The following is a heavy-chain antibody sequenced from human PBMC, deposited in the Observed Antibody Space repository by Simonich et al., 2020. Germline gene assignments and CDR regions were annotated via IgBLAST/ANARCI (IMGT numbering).Heavy chain of an antibody. CDR3: ARDRGGSYYDY. Sequence: QVQLVQSGAEVKKPGASVKVSCKASGYTFTGYYMHGVRQAPGQGLGWMGWINPNRGGTNYAQKVQGRVTMTRDTSISTAYMELSRLRSDDTAVYYCARDRGGSYYDYWGQGTLVTVSS. CDR1: GYTFTGYY. V-gene: IGHV1-2*02. CDR2: INPNRGGT. J-gene: IGHJ4*02. D-gene: IGHD1-26*01.